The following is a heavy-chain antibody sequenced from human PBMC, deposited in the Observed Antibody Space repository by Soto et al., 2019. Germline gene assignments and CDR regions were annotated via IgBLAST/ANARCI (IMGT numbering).Heavy chain of an antibody. CDR2: VYRTGST. J-gene: IGHJ4*02. CDR3: ARAKTSGYGDVYYFDY. CDR1: GVSIRTSSW. D-gene: IGHD4-17*01. Sequence: PSETLSLTCAVSGVSIRTSSWWSWVRQPPGKGLEWIGEVYRTGSTNYNPSLKSRLTISVDTSKNQLSLKLSSVTAADTAVYYCARAKTSGYGDVYYFDYWGQGTLVTVSS. V-gene: IGHV4-4*02.